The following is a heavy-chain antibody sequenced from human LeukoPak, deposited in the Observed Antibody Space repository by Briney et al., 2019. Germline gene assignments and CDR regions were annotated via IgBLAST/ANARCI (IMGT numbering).Heavy chain of an antibody. CDR2: ISGSGGST. CDR3: AESYDILTGPPSFLDY. CDR1: GFTFSSYA. V-gene: IGHV3-23*01. D-gene: IGHD3-9*01. Sequence: GGSLRLSCAASGFTFSSYAMSWVRQAPGKGLEWVSAISGSGGSTYYADSVKGRFTISRDNSKNTLYLQMNSLRAEDTAVYYCAESYDILTGPPSFLDYWGQGTLVTVSS. J-gene: IGHJ4*02.